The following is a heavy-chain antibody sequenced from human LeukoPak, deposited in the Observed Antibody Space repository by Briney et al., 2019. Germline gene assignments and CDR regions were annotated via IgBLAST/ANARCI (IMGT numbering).Heavy chain of an antibody. CDR2: ITNSGTTI. D-gene: IGHD2-2*01. J-gene: IGHJ4*02. V-gene: IGHV3-11*01. CDR3: ANQAAPAAIYYFDY. Sequence: PGGSLRLSCAASGFTFTDYYMSWIRQAPGKGLEWVSYITNSGTTIYHADSVKGRFTIPRDNAKNSLYLQMNSLRAEDTAVYYCANQAAPAAIYYFDYWGQGTLVTVSS. CDR1: GFTFTDYY.